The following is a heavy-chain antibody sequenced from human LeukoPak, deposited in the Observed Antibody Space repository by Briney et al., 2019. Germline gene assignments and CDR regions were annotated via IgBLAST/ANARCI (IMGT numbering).Heavy chain of an antibody. D-gene: IGHD3-22*01. V-gene: IGHV3-7*01. J-gene: IGHJ4*02. Sequence: PGGSLRLSCAVSGFTFSTYWLTWVRQAPGKGLEWVANINQDGSEKYFVDSVKGRFTISRDNAQNSLYLQMSSLRAEDTAVYYCARVGSYYDSDYWGQGTLVTVSS. CDR3: ARVGSYYDSDY. CDR2: INQDGSEK. CDR1: GFTFSTYW.